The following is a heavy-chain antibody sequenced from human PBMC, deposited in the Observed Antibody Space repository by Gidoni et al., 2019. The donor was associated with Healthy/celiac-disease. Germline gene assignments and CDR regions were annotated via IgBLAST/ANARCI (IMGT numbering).Heavy chain of an antibody. CDR3: ARDPSPHYDSPLLV. Sequence: QVQLVQSGAEVKKPGSSVKVSCKASGATFSSYAISWVRQAPGQGLEWMGGIIPIFGTANYAQKFQGRVTITADESTSTAYMELSSLRSEDTAVYYCARDPSPHYDSPLLVWGQGTMVTVSS. D-gene: IGHD3-22*01. V-gene: IGHV1-69*01. J-gene: IGHJ3*01. CDR2: IIPIFGTA. CDR1: GATFSSYA.